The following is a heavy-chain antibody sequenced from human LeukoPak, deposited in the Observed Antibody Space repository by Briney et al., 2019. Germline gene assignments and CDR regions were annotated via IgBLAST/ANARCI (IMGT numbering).Heavy chain of an antibody. CDR2: IYSGGNT. V-gene: IGHV3-53*04. J-gene: IGHJ6*02. D-gene: IGHD3-3*01. Sequence: GGSLRLSCAASGFIVSSNFMSSGRQAPGKRLEWVSVIYSGGNTYYADSVKGRFTISRHNSINMLFLQLDNVRVEDTAVYYCARIRRREWLFLDVWGQGTTVIVSS. CDR3: ARIRRREWLFLDV. CDR1: GFIVSSNF.